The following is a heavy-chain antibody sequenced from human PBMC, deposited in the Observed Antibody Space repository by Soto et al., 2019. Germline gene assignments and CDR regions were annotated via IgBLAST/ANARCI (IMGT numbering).Heavy chain of an antibody. V-gene: IGHV4-59*01. Sequence: QVQLQESGPGLVKPSETLSLTCSVSGGSMNEYYWTWVRQSPGKGLEWIGYVYNSMSTNYNPSLRSRLTISVDTSKRQFSLKLTSVTAADAAVYYCVRDRRGWSGGAYFYYGMDVWGQGTTVTVSS. CDR3: VRDRRGWSGGAYFYYGMDV. CDR2: VYNSMST. J-gene: IGHJ6*02. CDR1: GGSMNEYY. D-gene: IGHD3-10*01.